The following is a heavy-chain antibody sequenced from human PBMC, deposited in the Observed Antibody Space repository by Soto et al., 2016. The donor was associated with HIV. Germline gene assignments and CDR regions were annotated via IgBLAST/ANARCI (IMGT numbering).Heavy chain of an antibody. CDR1: GFIFSDSA. CDR3: ARDPHYHYMDV. Sequence: EVQLVESGGGLVQPGGSLKLSCAASGFIFSDSAIHWVRQAPGKGLEWVGHIRTKGNNYATAFSASVKGRFTISRDDSKNTAYLQMNSLKTEDTAVYYCARDPHYHYMDVWGKGTTVTVSS. J-gene: IGHJ6*03. CDR2: IRTKGNNYAT. V-gene: IGHV3-73*01.